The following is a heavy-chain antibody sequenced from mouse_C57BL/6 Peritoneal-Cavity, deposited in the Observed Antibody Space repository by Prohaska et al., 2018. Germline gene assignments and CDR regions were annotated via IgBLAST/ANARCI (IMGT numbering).Heavy chain of an antibody. D-gene: IGHD2-4*01. CDR3: ARDYDYDGTWFAY. V-gene: IGHV1-75*01. CDR1: GYSFTDYY. Sequence: VQLQQSGPELVKPGASVQISCKASGYSFTDYYLYWVKQRPGQGLELIGWIFPGSGSTYYNEKFKGKATLTVDKSSSTAYMLLSSLTSEDSAVYFCARDYDYDGTWFAYWGQGTLVTVSA. J-gene: IGHJ3*01. CDR2: IFPGSGST.